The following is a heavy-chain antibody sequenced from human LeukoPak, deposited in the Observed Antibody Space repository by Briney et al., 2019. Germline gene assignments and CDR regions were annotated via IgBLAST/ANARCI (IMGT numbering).Heavy chain of an antibody. CDR3: ARAFRDGYIWGYYFDY. CDR2: INPNNGGT. CDR1: GYTFTVYY. V-gene: IGHV1-2*02. D-gene: IGHD5-24*01. Sequence: ASEKVSCKASGYTFTVYYMHWVRQAPGQGLEWMGWINPNNGGTNYAQKFHGRVTMTRDTSISTAYMELSRLRSDDTAVYYCARAFRDGYIWGYYFDYWGQGTLVTVSS. J-gene: IGHJ4*02.